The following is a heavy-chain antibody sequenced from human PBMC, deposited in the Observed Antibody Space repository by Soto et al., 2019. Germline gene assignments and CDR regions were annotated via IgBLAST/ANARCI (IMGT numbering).Heavy chain of an antibody. CDR2: ITGSGGIT. D-gene: IGHD2-15*01. J-gene: IGHJ5*02. CDR1: GFLFSGYA. CDR3: AKDGGYCGGGPCSPGP. V-gene: IGHV3-23*01. Sequence: EVQLLESGGGLVQPGGSLRLSCEVSGFLFSGYAMTWVRQAPGKGLEWVSGITGSGGITYYADSVKGRFTISRDNSKSTLFLQMNSLGAEDTAVYYCAKDGGYCGGGPCSPGPWGQGTLVTVSS.